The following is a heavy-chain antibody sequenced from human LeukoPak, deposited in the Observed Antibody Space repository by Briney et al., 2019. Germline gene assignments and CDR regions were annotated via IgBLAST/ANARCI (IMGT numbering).Heavy chain of an antibody. CDR2: INHSGST. CDR3: ASSDYGGNSGADY. J-gene: IGHJ4*02. CDR1: GGSFSGYY. V-gene: IGHV4-34*01. Sequence: SETLSLTCAVYGGSFSGYYWSWIRQPPGKGLEWIGEINHSGSTNYNPSLKSRVTISVDTSKNQFSLKLSSVTAADTAVYYRASSDYGGNSGADYWGQGTLVTVSS. D-gene: IGHD4-23*01.